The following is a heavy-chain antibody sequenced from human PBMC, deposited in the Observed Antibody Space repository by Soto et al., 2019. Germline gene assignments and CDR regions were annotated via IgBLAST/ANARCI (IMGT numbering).Heavy chain of an antibody. D-gene: IGHD3-16*01. CDR2: IFHDGTA. Sequence: SETLSLTCTVSGVSISSGNWWTWVRQSPRKGLEYIGEIFHDGTANYFPSFERRVAMSVDKPKNQFSLKLTSVTAADAAIYYCARLVYDTRLDYLYFDFWGQGAQVTVSS. J-gene: IGHJ4*02. CDR1: GVSISSGNW. CDR3: ARLVYDTRLDYLYFDF. V-gene: IGHV4-4*02.